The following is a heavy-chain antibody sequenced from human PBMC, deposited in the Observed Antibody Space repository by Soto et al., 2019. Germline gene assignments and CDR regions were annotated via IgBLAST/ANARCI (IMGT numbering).Heavy chain of an antibody. CDR1: GGSISSGGYY. CDR2: IYYSGST. CDR3: ARDSKGYCSSTSCYTYWYFDL. V-gene: IGHV4-31*03. J-gene: IGHJ2*01. D-gene: IGHD2-2*01. Sequence: QVQLQESGPGLVKPSQTLSLTCTVSGGSISSGGYYWSWIRQHPGKGLEWIGYIYYSGSTYYNPFHKSRVTIAVDTSKNQFSLKLSSVTAADTAVYYCARDSKGYCSSTSCYTYWYFDLWGRGTLVTVSS.